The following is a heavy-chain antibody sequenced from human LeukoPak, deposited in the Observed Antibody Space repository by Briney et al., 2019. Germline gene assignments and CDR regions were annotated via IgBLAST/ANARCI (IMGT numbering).Heavy chain of an antibody. V-gene: IGHV3-30*18. Sequence: GGSLRLSCAASGFTFSSYGTHWVRQAPGKGLEWVAVISYDGSNKYYADSVKGRFTISRDNSKNTLYLQMNSLRAEDTAVYYCAKTRGSSSTSYYFDYWGQGTLVTVSS. CDR1: GFTFSSYG. J-gene: IGHJ4*02. CDR3: AKTRGSSSTSYYFDY. D-gene: IGHD2-2*01. CDR2: ISYDGSNK.